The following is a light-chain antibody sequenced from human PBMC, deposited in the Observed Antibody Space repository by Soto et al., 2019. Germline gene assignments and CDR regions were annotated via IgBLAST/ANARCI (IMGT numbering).Light chain of an antibody. J-gene: IGKJ2*01. CDR3: QQYGSSPDT. CDR2: ATS. V-gene: IGKV3-20*01. CDR1: QSVSSYY. Sequence: EIVLTQSPDTLSLSPGERATLSCRASQSVSSYYLAWYQQKPGQAPRLLIYATSTRATGIPDRFSGSGSGIDFTLTSSRLEPEDFAVYYCQQYGSSPDTFGQGTKLEIK.